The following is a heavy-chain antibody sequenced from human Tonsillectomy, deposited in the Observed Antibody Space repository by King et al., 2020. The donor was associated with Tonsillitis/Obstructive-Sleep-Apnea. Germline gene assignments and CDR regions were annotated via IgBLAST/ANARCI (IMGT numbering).Heavy chain of an antibody. D-gene: IGHD5/OR15-5a*01. V-gene: IGHV3-23*04. CDR2: IGGSSEST. CDR3: ARVVWKTIYYYHAVDI. Sequence: VQLVESGGGLVQPGGSLRLSCAASGFTFSSYDMTWVRQPPGKGLEGGSAIGGSSESTYCADSVKGRFTIYRDNDKNTLSLQMNSVRAADTPLYYCARVVWKTIYYYHAVDICGHRTTLTVSS. J-gene: IGHJ6*02. CDR1: GFTFSSYD.